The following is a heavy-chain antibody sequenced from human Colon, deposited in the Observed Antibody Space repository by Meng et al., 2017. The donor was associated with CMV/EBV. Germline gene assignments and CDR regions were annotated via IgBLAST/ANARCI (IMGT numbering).Heavy chain of an antibody. V-gene: IGHV3-21*01. CDR2: ISNDNSFI. D-gene: IGHD2-21*01. CDR1: GFTFNNYQ. CDR3: FMGHYSGA. Sequence: GESLKISCTASGFTFNNYQMNWVRQAPGKGLEWVSSISNDNSFIHYADSVKGRFTISRDNAKDSLYLKMNSLRGEDTAVYYCFMGHYSGAWGQGTLVTVSS. J-gene: IGHJ5*02.